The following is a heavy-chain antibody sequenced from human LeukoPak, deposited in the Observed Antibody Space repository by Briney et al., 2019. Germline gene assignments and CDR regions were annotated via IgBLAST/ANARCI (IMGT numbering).Heavy chain of an antibody. CDR2: IWNDGSNE. CDR1: GFTFSHYG. V-gene: IGHV3-33*01. J-gene: IGHJ4*02. CDR3: ARSYSSSWTVDY. D-gene: IGHD6-13*01. Sequence: PGGSLRLSCAASGFTFSHYGMHWVRQAPGKGLEWVAVIWNDGSNEYYADSVKGRFTISRDNAKNSLYLQMNSLRAEDTAVYYCARSYSSSWTVDYWGQGTLVTVSS.